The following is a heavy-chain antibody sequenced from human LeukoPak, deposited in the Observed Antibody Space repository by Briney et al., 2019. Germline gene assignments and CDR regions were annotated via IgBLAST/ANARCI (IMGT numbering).Heavy chain of an antibody. D-gene: IGHD6-13*01. V-gene: IGHV4-39*01. CDR1: GGSISSSSYY. CDR2: IYYSGST. CDR3: ANSVAAAAQFDY. Sequence: KPSETLSLTCTVSGGSISSSSYYWGWLRQPPGKGPEWIGCIYYSGSTYYNPSLKSRVTISVDTSKNQFSLKLSSVTAADTAVYYCANSVAAAAQFDYWGQGTLVTVSS. J-gene: IGHJ4*02.